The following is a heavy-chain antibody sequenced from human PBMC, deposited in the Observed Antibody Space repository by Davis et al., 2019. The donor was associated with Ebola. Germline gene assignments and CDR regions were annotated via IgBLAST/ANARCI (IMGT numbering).Heavy chain of an antibody. J-gene: IGHJ5*02. CDR3: AKDQQVTPWYVIHTHNWFDP. V-gene: IGHV3-23*01. Sequence: GESLKISCTASGFTFGDYAMHWVRQAPGKGLEWVSAISGSGGSTYYADSVKGRFTISRDNSKNTLYLQINSLRAEDTAVYYCAKDQQVTPWYVIHTHNWFDPWGQGTLVTVSS. CDR2: ISGSGGST. CDR1: GFTFGDYA. D-gene: IGHD6-13*01.